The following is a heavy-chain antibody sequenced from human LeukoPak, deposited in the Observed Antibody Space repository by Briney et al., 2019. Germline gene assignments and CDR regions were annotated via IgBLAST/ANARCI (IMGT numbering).Heavy chain of an antibody. D-gene: IGHD3-22*01. CDR1: GFSVRTTY. V-gene: IGHV3-53*01. CDR3: TRSGYRHPYHFDS. Sequence: GGSLRLSCVVSGFSVRTTYMSWVRQAPGKGPEWVSVVYTGGGTDHADSVKGRFTISRDNSKNTPSLQMNSLRVEDTAIYYCTRSGYRHPYHFDSWGQGTLVTVSS. CDR2: VYTGGGT. J-gene: IGHJ4*02.